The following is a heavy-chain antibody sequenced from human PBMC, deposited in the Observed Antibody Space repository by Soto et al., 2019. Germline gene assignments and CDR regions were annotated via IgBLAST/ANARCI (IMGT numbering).Heavy chain of an antibody. D-gene: IGHD2-15*01. CDR2: IYHSGST. Sequence: QVQLQESGPGLVKPSGTLSLTCAVSGGSISSSNWWSWVRQPPGKGLEWIGEIYHSGSTNYNPSLTSRVTISVDKSKHPFSLKLSSVTAADTAVYYCARDSLGYCSGGSCYHLFDYWGQGTLVTVSS. CDR3: ARDSLGYCSGGSCYHLFDY. CDR1: GGSISSSNW. J-gene: IGHJ4*02. V-gene: IGHV4-4*02.